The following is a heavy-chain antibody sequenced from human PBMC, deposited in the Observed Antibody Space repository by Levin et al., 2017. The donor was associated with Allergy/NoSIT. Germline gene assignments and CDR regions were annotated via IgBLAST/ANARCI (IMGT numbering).Heavy chain of an antibody. V-gene: IGHV3-48*01. CDR1: GFTFSSYS. D-gene: IGHD4-23*01. CDR3: ASPGGNSYMRYFDY. Sequence: ETLSLTCAASGFTFSSYSLNWVRQAPGKGLEWVSYISSTSSTIYYADSVKGRFTISRDNAKKSLYLQMNSLRAEDTAVYYCASPGGNSYMRYFDYWGQGTLVTVSS. CDR2: ISSTSSTI. J-gene: IGHJ4*02.